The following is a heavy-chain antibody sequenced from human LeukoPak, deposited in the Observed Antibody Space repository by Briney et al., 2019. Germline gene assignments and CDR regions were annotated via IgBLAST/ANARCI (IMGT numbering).Heavy chain of an antibody. D-gene: IGHD5-24*01. Sequence: GGSLRLSCAASGFTFSSYSMNWVRQAPGKGVEWVSSIGSGGSYIYSADSLKGRFTISRDNARNSLYLQMNSLRADDTAMYYCARIGGYNYGEIDHWGQGTLVTVSS. V-gene: IGHV3-21*01. CDR3: ARIGGYNYGEIDH. J-gene: IGHJ4*02. CDR2: IGSGGSYI. CDR1: GFTFSSYS.